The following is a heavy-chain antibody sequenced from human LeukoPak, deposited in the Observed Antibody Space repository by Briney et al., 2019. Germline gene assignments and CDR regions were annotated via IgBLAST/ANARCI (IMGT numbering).Heavy chain of an antibody. CDR3: ARVSFVYGSGSPWGNVGFDP. Sequence: SETLSLTCTVSGGSISSYYWSWIRQPPGKGLEWIGYIYYSGSTNYNPSLKSRVTISVDTSKDQFSLKLSSVTAADTAVYYCARVSFVYGSGSPWGNVGFDPWGQGTLVTVSS. D-gene: IGHD3-10*01. V-gene: IGHV4-59*01. J-gene: IGHJ5*02. CDR2: IYYSGST. CDR1: GGSISSYY.